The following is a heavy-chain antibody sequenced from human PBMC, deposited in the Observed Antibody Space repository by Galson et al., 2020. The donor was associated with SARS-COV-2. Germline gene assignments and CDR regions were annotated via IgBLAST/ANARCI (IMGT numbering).Heavy chain of an antibody. Sequence: METGGSLRLSCAASGFSVSSKYMSWVRQAPGKGLEWVSVIYYTGSTNYADSVRGRFTLSRDTSKNIVYLQMNSLRADYTAVYYCVRDDGTAPYDYWGQGTLVTVSS. CDR3: VRDDGTAPYDY. V-gene: IGHV3-53*01. D-gene: IGHD5-18*01. J-gene: IGHJ4*02. CDR1: GFSVSSKY. CDR2: IYYTGST.